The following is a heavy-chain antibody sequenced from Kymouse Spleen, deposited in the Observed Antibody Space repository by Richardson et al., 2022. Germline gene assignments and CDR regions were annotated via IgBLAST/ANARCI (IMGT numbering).Heavy chain of an antibody. CDR1: GYTFTSYG. J-gene: IGHJ6*02. Sequence: QVQLVQSGAEVKKPGASVKVSCKASGYTFTSYGISWVRQAPGQGLEWMGWISAYNGNTNYAQKLQGRVTMTTDTSTSTAYMELRSLRSDDTAVYYCARDDSSGLYYYYYYGMDVWGQGTTVTVSS. V-gene: IGHV1-18*01. D-gene: IGHD6-19*01. CDR3: ARDDSSGLYYYYYYGMDV. CDR2: ISAYNGNT.